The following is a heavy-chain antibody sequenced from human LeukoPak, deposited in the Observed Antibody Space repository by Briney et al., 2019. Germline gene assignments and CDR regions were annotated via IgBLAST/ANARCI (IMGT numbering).Heavy chain of an antibody. CDR2: FDPEDGET. J-gene: IGHJ4*02. V-gene: IGHV1-24*01. Sequence: ASVKVSCKVSGYTLTELSMHWVRQAPGKGLEWMGGFDPEDGETIYAQKFQGRVTMTEDTSTDTAYMELSSLRSEDTAVHYCATGAAYYYDSSGLGSFDYWGQGTLVTVSS. CDR3: ATGAAYYYDSSGLGSFDY. D-gene: IGHD3-22*01. CDR1: GYTLTELS.